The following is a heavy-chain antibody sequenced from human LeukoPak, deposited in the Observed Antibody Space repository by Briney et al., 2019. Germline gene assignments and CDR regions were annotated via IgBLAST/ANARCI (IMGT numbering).Heavy chain of an antibody. Sequence: ASVKVSCKASGYTFTSYYMHWVRRAPGQGREWMGIINPSGGSTSYAQKFQGRVTMTRDTSTSTVYMELSSLRSEDTAVYYCARDNFGYCSGGSCYVNLLGYWCQGTLVTVSS. CDR1: GYTFTSYY. CDR3: ARDNFGYCSGGSCYVNLLGY. D-gene: IGHD2-15*01. CDR2: INPSGGST. V-gene: IGHV1-46*03. J-gene: IGHJ4*02.